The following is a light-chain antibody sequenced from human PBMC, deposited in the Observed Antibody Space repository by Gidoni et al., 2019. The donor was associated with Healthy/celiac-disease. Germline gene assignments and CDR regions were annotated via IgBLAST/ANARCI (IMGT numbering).Light chain of an antibody. CDR3: QRLNSDPRGFT. CDR1: QSISSS. V-gene: IGKV1-9*01. J-gene: IGKJ3*01. CDR2: AAS. Sequence: DIQLTQSPSFLSASVGARVTITCRARQSISSSLAWYQQKPGKAPKLLIYAASTLQSGVPSRFSGSGCGTEFTLTISSRQPEDLATDYCQRLNSDPRGFTFGPGTKVDIK.